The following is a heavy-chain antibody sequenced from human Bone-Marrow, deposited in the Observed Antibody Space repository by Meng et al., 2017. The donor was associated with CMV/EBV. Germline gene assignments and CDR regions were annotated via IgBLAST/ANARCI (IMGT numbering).Heavy chain of an antibody. Sequence: ASVKVSCKASGYTFTSYGISWVRQAPGQGLEWMGWISAYNGNTNYAQKLQGRVTMTTDTSTSTAYMELRSLRSDDTAVYYCAITPSIYCSSTSCPNLDYWGQGTLVTAPQ. V-gene: IGHV1-18*01. J-gene: IGHJ4*02. CDR1: GYTFTSYG. CDR3: AITPSIYCSSTSCPNLDY. D-gene: IGHD2-2*01. CDR2: ISAYNGNT.